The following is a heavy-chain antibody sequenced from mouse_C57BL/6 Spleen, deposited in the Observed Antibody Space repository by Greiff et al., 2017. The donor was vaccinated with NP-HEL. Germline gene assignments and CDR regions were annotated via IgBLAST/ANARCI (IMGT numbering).Heavy chain of an antibody. D-gene: IGHD1-1*01. CDR1: GYTFTSYW. V-gene: IGHV1-55*01. J-gene: IGHJ4*01. CDR2: IYPGSGST. CDR3: AREHYYGSSYSAMDY. Sequence: QVHVKQPGAELVKPGASVKMSCKASGYTFTSYWITWVKQRPGQGLEWIGDIYPGSGSTNYNEKFKSKATLTVDTSSSTAYMQLSSLTSEDSAVYYCAREHYYGSSYSAMDYWGQGTSVTVSS.